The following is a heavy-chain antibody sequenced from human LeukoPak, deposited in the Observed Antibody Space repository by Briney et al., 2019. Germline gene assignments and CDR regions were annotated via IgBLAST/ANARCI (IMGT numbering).Heavy chain of an antibody. CDR3: ARERDYGYCDY. J-gene: IGHJ4*02. CDR1: GGSFSGYY. V-gene: IGHV4-34*01. D-gene: IGHD4-17*01. CDR2: INHSGST. Sequence: KPSETLSLTCAVYGGSFSGYYWSWIRQPPGKGLEWIGEINHSGSTNYNPSLKSRVTISVDRSKNQFSLRLSSVTAADTAVYYCARERDYGYCDYWGQGTLVTVSS.